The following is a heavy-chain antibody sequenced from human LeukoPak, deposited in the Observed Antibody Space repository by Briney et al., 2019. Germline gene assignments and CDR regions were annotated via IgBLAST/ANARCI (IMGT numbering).Heavy chain of an antibody. J-gene: IGHJ3*02. CDR2: IRYDGSNK. V-gene: IGHV3-30*02. Sequence: PGGSLRLSCAASGFTFSSYGMHWVRQAPGKGLEWVAFIRYDGSNKYYADSVKGRFTTSRDNSKNTLYLQMNSLRAEDTAVYYCAKANVLYALRGAFDIWGQGTMVTVSS. CDR1: GFTFSSYG. CDR3: AKANVLYALRGAFDI. D-gene: IGHD5/OR15-5a*01.